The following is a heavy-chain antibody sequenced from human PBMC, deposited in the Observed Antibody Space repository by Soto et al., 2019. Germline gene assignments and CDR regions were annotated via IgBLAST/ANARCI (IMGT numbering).Heavy chain of an antibody. CDR2: IIPIFGTA. D-gene: IGHD3-3*01. Sequence: GASVKVSCKXSGGTFSSYAISWVRQAPGQGLEWMGGIIPIFGTANYAQKFQGRVTITADKSTSTAYMELSSLRSEDTAVYYCARDRNDFWGGYYPYCFDYWGQGTLVTVS. CDR3: ARDRNDFWGGYYPYCFDY. J-gene: IGHJ4*02. CDR1: GGTFSSYA. V-gene: IGHV1-69*06.